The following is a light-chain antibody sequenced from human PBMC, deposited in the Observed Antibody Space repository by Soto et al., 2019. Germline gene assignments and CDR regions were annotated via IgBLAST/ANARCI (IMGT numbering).Light chain of an antibody. CDR1: SSDVGAYQY. J-gene: IGLJ2*01. CDR2: DVS. Sequence: QSALTQPRSVSGSPGQSVTISCTGTSSDVGAYQYVSWYQQHPDKAPKLMIYDVSKRPSGVPDRFSGSKSGNTASLTISGLQAEDEADYYCCSYAGNYVVFGGGTKLTVL. CDR3: CSYAGNYVV. V-gene: IGLV2-11*01.